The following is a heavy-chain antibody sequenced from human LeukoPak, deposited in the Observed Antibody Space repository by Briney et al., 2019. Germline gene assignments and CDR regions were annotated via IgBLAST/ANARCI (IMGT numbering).Heavy chain of an antibody. V-gene: IGHV1-2*02. CDR1: GYTFTGYY. CDR2: INSNSGDT. Sequence: ASVKVSCKASGYTFTGYYMHWVRQAPGQGLEWMGWINSNSGDTNYAQKFQGRVTMTRDTSISAAYMELSRLRSDDTAVYYCAREPHYDLLTGYALGYLDLWGRGTLLTVSS. J-gene: IGHJ2*01. D-gene: IGHD3-9*01. CDR3: AREPHYDLLTGYALGYLDL.